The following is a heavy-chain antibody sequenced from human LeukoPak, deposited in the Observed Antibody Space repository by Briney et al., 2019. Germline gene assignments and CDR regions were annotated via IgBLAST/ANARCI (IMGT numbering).Heavy chain of an antibody. Sequence: PGGSLRLSCAASGFTFSSYWMHWVRQAPGKGLVWVSTIGYDGVKTYYADSVRGRFPISRDNSKNTLFLQMNRLRAEDTAVYYCGKTVTMDSWGQGTLVTVSS. D-gene: IGHD4-17*01. CDR3: GKTVTMDS. J-gene: IGHJ4*02. CDR1: GFTFSSYW. CDR2: IGYDGVKT. V-gene: IGHV3-23*01.